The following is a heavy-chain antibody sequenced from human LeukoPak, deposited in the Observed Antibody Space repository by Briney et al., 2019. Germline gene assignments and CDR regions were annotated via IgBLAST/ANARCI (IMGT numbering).Heavy chain of an antibody. CDR1: GFTFSSHS. D-gene: IGHD3-22*01. V-gene: IGHV3-21*01. J-gene: IGHJ4*02. CDR3: ARGCDSSGYPY. Sequence: GGSLRLSCAASGFTFSSHSMNWVRQAPGKGLEWVSSISSSSSYIYYADSVKGRFTISRDNAKNSLYLQMNSLRAEDTAVYYCARGCDSSGYPYWGQGTLVTVSS. CDR2: ISSSSSYI.